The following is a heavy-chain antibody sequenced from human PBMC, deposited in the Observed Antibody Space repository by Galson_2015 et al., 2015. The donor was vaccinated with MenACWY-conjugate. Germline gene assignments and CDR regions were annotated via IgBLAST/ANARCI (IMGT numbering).Heavy chain of an antibody. CDR1: GYTFTDYY. V-gene: IGHV1-2*04. Sequence: SVKVSCEASGYTFTDYYIHWVRQAPGQGLQWMGWINPNSGATNYAQNFQGWVTMTRDTSITTAYMDLSRLTSDDTAVYYCAREERITTMVSLDYWGQGTLVTVSS. CDR2: INPNSGAT. CDR3: AREERITTMVSLDY. D-gene: IGHD5-18*01. J-gene: IGHJ4*02.